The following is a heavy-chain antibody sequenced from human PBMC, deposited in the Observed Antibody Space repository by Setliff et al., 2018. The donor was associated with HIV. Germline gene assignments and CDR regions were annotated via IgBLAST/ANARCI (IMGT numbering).Heavy chain of an antibody. CDR1: GGTFSSYA. CDR2: IIPIFGTA. CDR3: ARDFTYDYDSSGPG. J-gene: IGHJ4*02. V-gene: IGHV1-69*06. Sequence: GASVKVSCKASGGTFSSYAISWVRQAPGQGLEWMGGIIPIFGTANYAQKFQGRVTMTGDTSISTAYMELSRLRSDDTAVYYCARDFTYDYDSSGPGWGQGTLVTVSS. D-gene: IGHD3-22*01.